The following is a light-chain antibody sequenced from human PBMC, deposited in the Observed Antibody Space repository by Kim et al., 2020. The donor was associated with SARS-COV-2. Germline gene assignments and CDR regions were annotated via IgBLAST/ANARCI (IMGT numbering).Light chain of an antibody. CDR1: KLGDKY. CDR2: QDS. V-gene: IGLV3-1*01. Sequence: SYELTQPPSVSVSPGQTASITCSGDKLGDKYSCWYQQKPGQSPVLVIYQDSKRSSGIPERFSGSNSGNTATLTISGTQAMDEADYYCQARDSSTAVFGGG. J-gene: IGLJ2*01. CDR3: QARDSSTAV.